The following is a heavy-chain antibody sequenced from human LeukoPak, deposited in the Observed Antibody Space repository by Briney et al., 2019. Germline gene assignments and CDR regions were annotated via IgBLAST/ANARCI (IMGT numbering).Heavy chain of an antibody. Sequence: VTLRLSCAVSGFTFSSYAMSWIRQPPGKGLEWIGEINHSGSTNYNPSLKSRVTISVDTSKNQFSLKLSSVTAADTAVYYCARGRWYYYGSGSHYFDYWGQGTLVTVSS. J-gene: IGHJ4*02. D-gene: IGHD3-10*01. CDR1: GFTFSSYA. CDR3: ARGRWYYYGSGSHYFDY. CDR2: INHSGST. V-gene: IGHV4-34*01.